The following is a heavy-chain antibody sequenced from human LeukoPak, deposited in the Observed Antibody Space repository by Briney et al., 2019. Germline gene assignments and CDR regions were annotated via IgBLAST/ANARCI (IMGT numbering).Heavy chain of an antibody. CDR3: ARLARVRGVITTFFDY. V-gene: IGHV5-51*01. J-gene: IGHJ4*02. CDR1: GYSFTSYW. D-gene: IGHD3-10*01. CDR2: IYPGDSDT. Sequence: RGESLKISCKGSGYSFTSYWIGWVRQMPGKGLEWMGIIYPGDSDTRYSPSFQGQVTISADKSISTAYLQWSSLKASDTAMYYCARLARVRGVITTFFDYRGQGTLVTVSS.